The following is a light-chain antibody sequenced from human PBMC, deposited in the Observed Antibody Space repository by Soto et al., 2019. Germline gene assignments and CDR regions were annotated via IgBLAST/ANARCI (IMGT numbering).Light chain of an antibody. J-gene: IGKJ2*01. Sequence: DIQLTQSPSFLSASVGDRVTITCRASQAISSSLAWYQHNPGKAPKLLIYAASTLQNGVPSSFSGSGSGTGFTLTINNLQPEDFATYYCQHLNDYRYTFGQGTKVEIK. CDR3: QHLNDYRYT. CDR1: QAISSS. V-gene: IGKV1-9*01. CDR2: AAS.